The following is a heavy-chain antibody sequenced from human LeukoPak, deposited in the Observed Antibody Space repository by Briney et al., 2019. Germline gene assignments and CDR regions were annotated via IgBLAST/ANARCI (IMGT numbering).Heavy chain of an antibody. CDR1: GDSISNSSYY. Sequence: SETLSLTCQVSGDSISNSSYYWGWIRQPPGKGLEWIGSIYYSGSTYYNPSLKSRVTISVDTSKNQFSLKLSSVTAADTAVYYCARGYYDFWSGYDSQWGWFDPWGQGTLVTVSS. V-gene: IGHV4-39*07. CDR3: ARGYYDFWSGYDSQWGWFDP. CDR2: IYYSGST. D-gene: IGHD3-3*01. J-gene: IGHJ5*02.